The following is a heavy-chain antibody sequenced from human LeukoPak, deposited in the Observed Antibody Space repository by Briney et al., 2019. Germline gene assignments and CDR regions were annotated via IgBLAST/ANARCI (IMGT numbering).Heavy chain of an antibody. J-gene: IGHJ5*02. CDR3: ARRHTANWYNWFDP. D-gene: IGHD1-1*01. CDR2: INWNGGST. CDR1: GFTFDDYG. V-gene: IGHV3-20*04. Sequence: GGSLRLSCAASGFTFDDYGMSWVRQAPGKGLEWVSDINWNGGSTDYADSVKGRFTISRDNAKNSLYLNMRSLRDEDTAFYYCARRHTANWYNWFDPWGQGTLVIVSS.